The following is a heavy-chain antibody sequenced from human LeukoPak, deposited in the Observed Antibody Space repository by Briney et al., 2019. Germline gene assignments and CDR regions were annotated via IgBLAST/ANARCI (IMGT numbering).Heavy chain of an antibody. D-gene: IGHD5-18*01. Sequence: SLLLSSSASGCAFISYTMNWVRQGPGEGLVWVSCISSSSSYIYYADSLKGRFTISRDNAKNSLYLQVNSLSAEDTAVYYCARGEDSYGPLDYYYYMDVWGKGTTVTVSS. J-gene: IGHJ6*03. V-gene: IGHV3-21*01. CDR2: ISSSSSYI. CDR1: GCAFISYT. CDR3: ARGEDSYGPLDYYYYMDV.